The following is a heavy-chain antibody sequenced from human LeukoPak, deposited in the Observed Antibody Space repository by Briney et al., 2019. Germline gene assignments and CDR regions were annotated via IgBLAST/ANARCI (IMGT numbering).Heavy chain of an antibody. J-gene: IGHJ6*02. CDR2: ISAYNGNT. V-gene: IGHV1-18*01. Sequence: ASVKVSCKASGCTFTSYGISWVRQAPGQGLEWMGWISAYNGNTNYAQKLQGRVTMTTDTSTSTAYMELRSLRSDDTAVYYCARDCSSTSCYKEWYSYYYGMDVWGQGTTVTVSS. CDR3: ARDCSSTSCYKEWYSYYYGMDV. CDR1: GCTFTSYG. D-gene: IGHD2-2*02.